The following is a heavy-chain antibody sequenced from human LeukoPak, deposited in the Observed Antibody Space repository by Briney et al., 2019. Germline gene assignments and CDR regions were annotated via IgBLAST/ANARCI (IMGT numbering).Heavy chain of an antibody. CDR3: ARAYSSSWYAYFDY. J-gene: IGHJ4*02. D-gene: IGHD6-13*01. V-gene: IGHV4-59*01. Sequence: PSETLSLXCTVSGGSISSYYWSWIRQPPGKGLEWIGYIYYSGSTNYNPSLKSRVTISVDTSKNQFSLKLSSVTAADTAVYYCARAYSSSWYAYFDYWGQGTLVTVSS. CDR2: IYYSGST. CDR1: GGSISSYY.